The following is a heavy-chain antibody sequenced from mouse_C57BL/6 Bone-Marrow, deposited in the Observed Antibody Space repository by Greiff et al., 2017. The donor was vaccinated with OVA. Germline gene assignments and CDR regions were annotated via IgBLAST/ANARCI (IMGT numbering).Heavy chain of an antibody. Sequence: QVQLQQPGAELVKPGASVKLSCKASGYTFTSYWMHWVKQRPGQGLEWIGMIHPNSGSTNYNEKFKSKATLTVDKSSSTAYMQLSSLTSEDSAVYYGARWDYGANYAMDYWGQGTSVTVSS. J-gene: IGHJ4*01. CDR3: ARWDYGANYAMDY. V-gene: IGHV1-64*01. CDR1: GYTFTSYW. CDR2: IHPNSGST. D-gene: IGHD1-1*01.